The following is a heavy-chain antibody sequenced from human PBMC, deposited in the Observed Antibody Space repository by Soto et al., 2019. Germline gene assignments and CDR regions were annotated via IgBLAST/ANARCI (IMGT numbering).Heavy chain of an antibody. Sequence: QVQLVESGGGVVHPERSLRLSCSASEFTFSSYAMHWVRQAPGKGLEWVAGISYDGGHKFYCDSVRGRFTISRDSSKTTVFLQMNILRPEDTAAYYCARVKTDYSNPRGPFFFSGMDVWGQGTTVTVSS. D-gene: IGHD4-4*01. V-gene: IGHV3-30-3*01. CDR2: ISYDGGHK. CDR1: EFTFSSYA. J-gene: IGHJ6*02. CDR3: ARVKTDYSNPRGPFFFSGMDV.